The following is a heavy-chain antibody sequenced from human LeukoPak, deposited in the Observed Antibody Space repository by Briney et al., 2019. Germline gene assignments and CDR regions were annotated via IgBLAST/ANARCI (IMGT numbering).Heavy chain of an antibody. CDR2: ISGSGGST. D-gene: IGHD6-13*01. V-gene: IGHV3-23*01. Sequence: GGSLRLSCVASGFTFSTYAMSWVRQAPGKGLEWVSAISGSGGSTYYADSVKGRFTISRDNSKNTLYLQMNSLRAEDTAVYYCTRHGSSSWYSDYYYYMDVWGKGTTVTVSS. CDR1: GFTFSTYA. CDR3: TRHGSSSWYSDYYYYMDV. J-gene: IGHJ6*03.